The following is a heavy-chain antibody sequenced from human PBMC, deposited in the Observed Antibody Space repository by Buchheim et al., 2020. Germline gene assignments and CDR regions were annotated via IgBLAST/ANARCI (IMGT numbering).Heavy chain of an antibody. V-gene: IGHV4-34*01. CDR2: INHRGST. CDR3: ARSLDEGWFDP. D-gene: IGHD3-16*01. CDR1: GGSLSGHY. J-gene: IGHJ5*02. Sequence: QVQPQQWGAGLLKPSETLSLTCAVYGGSLSGHYCSWIRQTPGKGLEWMGEINHRGSTNYNPSLNSRVTISVDTSKNQFSLKLRSVTAADTAVYCCARSLDEGWFDPWGQGPL.